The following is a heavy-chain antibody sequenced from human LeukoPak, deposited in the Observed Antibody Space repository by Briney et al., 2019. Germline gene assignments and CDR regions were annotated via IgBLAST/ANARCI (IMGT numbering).Heavy chain of an antibody. J-gene: IGHJ3*02. D-gene: IGHD6-19*01. CDR1: GFTFSSYA. Sequence: GRSLRLSCAASGFTFSSYAMHWVRQAPGKGLEWVALISYDKSNKYYADSVKGRFTISRDNSKNTLFEQMNSLRTEDTAVYYCARSGVQWQWLLTYDAFDIWGQGTMVTVSS. CDR2: ISYDKSNK. CDR3: ARSGVQWQWLLTYDAFDI. V-gene: IGHV3-30-3*01.